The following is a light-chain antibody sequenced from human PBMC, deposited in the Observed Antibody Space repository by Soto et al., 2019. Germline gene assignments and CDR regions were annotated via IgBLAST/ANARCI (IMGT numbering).Light chain of an antibody. J-gene: IGKJ1*01. CDR1: QSISSY. CDR3: KQYNSYST. Sequence: DIEITRYPPSLSAYVGDRVTITCRASQSISSYLNWYQQKPGKAPKVLIYDASSLRSGVPSRFSGSGSGTEFTLTISSLQPDDFATYYCKQYNSYSTCGQGTKVDIK. V-gene: IGKV1-5*01. CDR2: DAS.